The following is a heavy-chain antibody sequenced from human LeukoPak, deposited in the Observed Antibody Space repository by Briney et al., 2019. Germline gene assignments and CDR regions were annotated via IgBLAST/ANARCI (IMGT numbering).Heavy chain of an antibody. CDR2: IYHSGST. D-gene: IGHD6-6*01. V-gene: IGHV4-59*12. J-gene: IGHJ5*02. Sequence: PSETLSLTCTVSGGSISSYYWSWIRQPPGKGLEWIGYIYHSGSTNYKPSLKSRVTISVDTSKNQFSLKLSSVTAADTAVYYCARGGFLRYRYSSSSGRSRFYWFDPWGQGTLVTVSS. CDR3: ARGGFLRYRYSSSSGRSRFYWFDP. CDR1: GGSISSYY.